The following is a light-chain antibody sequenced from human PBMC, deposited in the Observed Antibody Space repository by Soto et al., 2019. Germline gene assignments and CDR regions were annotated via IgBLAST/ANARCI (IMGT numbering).Light chain of an antibody. CDR3: CSYAGTFTFV. Sequence: SALPPPGYVSRPHGDSVTLTCAGTSSYVGGYNYVSWYQQLPGKAPKLMIYDVTKRPSGVPHRFSGSKSGDTASLTISGLQAEDEADYYCCSYAGTFTFVFRAGNKVNV. CDR2: DVT. V-gene: IGLV2-11*01. J-gene: IGLJ1*01. CDR1: SSYVGGYNY.